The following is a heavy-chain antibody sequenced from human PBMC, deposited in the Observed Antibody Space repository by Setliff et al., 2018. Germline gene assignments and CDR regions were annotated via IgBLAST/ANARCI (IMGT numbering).Heavy chain of an antibody. CDR3: ARDQDRYYYGSGRRGYYGMDV. CDR1: GFTFSNAW. CDR2: IKQDGSEK. D-gene: IGHD3-10*01. V-gene: IGHV3-7*01. Sequence: GSLRLSCAASGFTFSNAWMSWVRQAPGKGLEWVANIKQDGSEKYYVDSVKGRFTISRDNAKNSLYLQMNSLRAEDTAVYYCARDQDRYYYGSGRRGYYGMDVWGQGTTVTVSS. J-gene: IGHJ6*02.